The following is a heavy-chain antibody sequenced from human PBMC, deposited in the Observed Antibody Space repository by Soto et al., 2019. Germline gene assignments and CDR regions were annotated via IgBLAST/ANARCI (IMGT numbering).Heavy chain of an antibody. J-gene: IGHJ6*02. Sequence: GGSLRLSCTASGFTFGDYAMSWFRQAPGKGLEWVGFIRSKAYGGTTEYAASVKGRFTISRDDSKSIAYLQMNSLKTEDTAVYYCTRDHHYITMVRGVIIKPGSFFYYYYYGMDVWGQGTTVTVSS. CDR2: IRSKAYGGTT. V-gene: IGHV3-49*03. CDR3: TRDHHYITMVRGVIIKPGSFFYYYYYGMDV. CDR1: GFTFGDYA. D-gene: IGHD3-10*01.